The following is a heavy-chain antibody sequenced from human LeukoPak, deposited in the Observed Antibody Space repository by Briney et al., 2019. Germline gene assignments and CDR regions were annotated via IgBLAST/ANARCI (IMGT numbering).Heavy chain of an antibody. CDR2: IRSKAYGGTT. CDR1: GFTFVDYA. Sequence: PGGSLRLSCTASGFTFVDYAMSWFRQAPGKGLEWVGFIRSKAYGGTTEYAASVKGRFTISRDDSKSIAYLQMNSLKTEDTAVYYCTRPYYGSGSYYDYFDYWGQGTLVTVSS. V-gene: IGHV3-49*03. CDR3: TRPYYGSGSYYDYFDY. J-gene: IGHJ4*02. D-gene: IGHD3-10*01.